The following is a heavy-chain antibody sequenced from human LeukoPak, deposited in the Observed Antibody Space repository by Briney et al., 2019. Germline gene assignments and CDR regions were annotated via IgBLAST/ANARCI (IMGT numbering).Heavy chain of an antibody. J-gene: IGHJ4*02. CDR1: GFTFSSYW. Sequence: GGSLRLSCAASGFTFSSYWMSWVRQAPGKGLEWVVNIKQDGSEKYYVDSVKGRFTISRDNAKNSLYLQMNSLRAEDTAVYYCARPTYSSGWYLKYWGQGTLVTVSS. CDR3: ARPTYSSGWYLKY. D-gene: IGHD6-19*01. CDR2: IKQDGSEK. V-gene: IGHV3-7*01.